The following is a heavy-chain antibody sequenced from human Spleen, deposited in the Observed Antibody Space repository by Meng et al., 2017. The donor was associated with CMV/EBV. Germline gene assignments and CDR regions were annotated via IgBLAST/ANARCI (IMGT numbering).Heavy chain of an antibody. V-gene: IGHV4-59*01. J-gene: IGHJ5*02. CDR1: GGSIISYY. CDR2: IYYSGGT. D-gene: IGHD1-14*01. CDR3: ARGEPAGGWFDP. Sequence: TCTGSGGSIISYYWSWIRQPPGKGLEWIGYIYYSGGTNYSPSLKSRVSISVDTSKNQFSLKLSSVTAADTAVYYCARGEPAGGWFDPWGQGTLVTVSS.